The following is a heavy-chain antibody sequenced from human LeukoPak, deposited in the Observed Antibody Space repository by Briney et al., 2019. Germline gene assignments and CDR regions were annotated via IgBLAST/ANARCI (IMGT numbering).Heavy chain of an antibody. V-gene: IGHV1-18*01. CDR2: ISAYNGNT. CDR3: ARGPRWLQFTYFDY. J-gene: IGHJ4*02. D-gene: IGHD5-24*01. CDR1: GYTFTTYG. Sequence: ASVKVSCKASGYTFTTYGISWVRQAPGQGLEWMGWISAYNGNTNYAQKFQGRVTMTTDTSTSTAYMELRSLRSDDTAVYYCARGPRWLQFTYFDYWGQGTLVTVSS.